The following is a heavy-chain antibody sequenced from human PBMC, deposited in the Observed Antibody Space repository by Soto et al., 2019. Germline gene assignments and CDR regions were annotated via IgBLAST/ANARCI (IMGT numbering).Heavy chain of an antibody. CDR3: ARDLMVRGPQAWFDP. CDR1: GYTFTSYG. CDR2: ISAYNGNT. J-gene: IGHJ5*02. D-gene: IGHD3-10*01. Sequence: GASVKVSWKASGYTFTSYGISWVRQAPGQGLEWMGWISAYNGNTNYAQKLQGRVTMTTDTSTSTAYMELRSLRSDDTAVYYCARDLMVRGPQAWFDPWGQGTLVTVS. V-gene: IGHV1-18*01.